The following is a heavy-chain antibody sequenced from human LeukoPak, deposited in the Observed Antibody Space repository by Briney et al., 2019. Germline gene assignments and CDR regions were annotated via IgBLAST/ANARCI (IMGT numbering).Heavy chain of an antibody. V-gene: IGHV3-48*01. J-gene: IGHJ6*02. Sequence: GGSLRLSCAASGFSFSTYSMNWVRQAPEKGLEWVSYISSSGSIYFADSVKGRFTISRDNAKNSLHLQMNSLRAEDTAVYYCARVTGFCGSSSCLTYGMDVWGQGTTVTVAS. CDR1: GFSFSTYS. D-gene: IGHD2-2*01. CDR3: ARVTGFCGSSSCLTYGMDV. CDR2: ISSSGSI.